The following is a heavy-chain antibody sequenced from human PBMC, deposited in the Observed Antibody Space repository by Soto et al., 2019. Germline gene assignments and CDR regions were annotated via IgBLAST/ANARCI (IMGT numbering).Heavy chain of an antibody. CDR2: ISGSGGST. D-gene: IGHD4-4*01. CDR1: GFTFSSYA. Sequence: GGSLRLSCAASGFTFSSYAMSWVRQAPGKGLEWVSAISGSGGSTYYADSVKGRFTISRDNSKNTLYLQMNSLRAEDTAVYYCAKRGNDYSNYEAPYYYYYMDVWGKGTTVTVSS. V-gene: IGHV3-23*01. CDR3: AKRGNDYSNYEAPYYYYYMDV. J-gene: IGHJ6*03.